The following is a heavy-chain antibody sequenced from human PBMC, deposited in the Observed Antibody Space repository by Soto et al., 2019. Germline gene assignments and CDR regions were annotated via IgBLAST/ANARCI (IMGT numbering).Heavy chain of an antibody. CDR3: AKDSHPSSGWPNYYYYYGMDV. J-gene: IGHJ6*02. Sequence: VQLQESGPGLVKPSQTLSLTCTVSGGSISSGGYYWSWIRQHPGKGLEWVSAISGSGGSTYYADSVKGRFTISRDNSKNTLYLQMNSLRAEDTAVYYCAKDSHPSSGWPNYYYYYGMDVWGQGTTVTVSS. CDR2: ISGSGGST. V-gene: IGHV3-23*01. CDR1: GGSISSGGYY. D-gene: IGHD6-19*01.